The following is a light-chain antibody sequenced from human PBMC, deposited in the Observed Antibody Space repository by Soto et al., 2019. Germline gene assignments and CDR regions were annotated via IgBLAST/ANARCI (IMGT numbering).Light chain of an antibody. CDR3: QRRASWPPLT. CDR2: DAS. Sequence: EIVLAQSPATLSLSPGERATLSCRASQAISNFLAWYQQRPGQAPRLLIYDASNRATGIPARFSGSGSGTDFTLTIVGLEPEDFAIYYCQRRASWPPLTFGQGTKLEV. V-gene: IGKV3-11*01. J-gene: IGKJ2*01. CDR1: QAISNF.